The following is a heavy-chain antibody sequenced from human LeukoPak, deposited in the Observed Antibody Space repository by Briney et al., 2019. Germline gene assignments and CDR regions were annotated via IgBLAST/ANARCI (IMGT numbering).Heavy chain of an antibody. V-gene: IGHV5-51*01. D-gene: IGHD1-14*01. CDR2: IYPGDSDT. J-gene: IGHJ3*02. CDR3: AGNHAVLGAFDI. Sequence: GESLKISCQGSGFSFTSYWIGWVRQMPGKGLEWMGIIYPGDSDTRYSPSFQGQVTISADKSISTAYLQWSSLKASDTAMNYCAGNHAVLGAFDIWGQGTMVTVSS. CDR1: GFSFTSYW.